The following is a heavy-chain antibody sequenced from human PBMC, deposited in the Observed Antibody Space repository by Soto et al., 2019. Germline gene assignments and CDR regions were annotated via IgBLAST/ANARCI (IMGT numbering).Heavy chain of an antibody. CDR3: ARGRHRSITIFGVARGWFDP. CDR1: GGSFSGYY. Sequence: PSETLSLTCAVYGGSFSGYYWSWIRQPPGKGLEWIGEINHSGSTNYNPSLKSRVTISVDTSKNQFSLKLSSVTAADTAVYCCARGRHRSITIFGVARGWFDPWGQGTLVTVSS. V-gene: IGHV4-34*01. J-gene: IGHJ5*02. CDR2: INHSGST. D-gene: IGHD3-3*01.